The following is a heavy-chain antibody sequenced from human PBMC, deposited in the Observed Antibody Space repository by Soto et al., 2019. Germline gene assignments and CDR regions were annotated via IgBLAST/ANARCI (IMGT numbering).Heavy chain of an antibody. V-gene: IGHV3-64*01. CDR3: ARGSLYDFWSGYPVYYYYYMDV. D-gene: IGHD3-3*01. CDR1: GFTFSSYA. Sequence: GGSLRLSCAASGFTFSSYAMHWVRQAPGKGLEYVSAISSNGGSTYYANSVKGRFTISRDNSKNTLYLQMGSLRAEDMAVYYCARGSLYDFWSGYPVYYYYYMDVWGKGTTVTAP. J-gene: IGHJ6*03. CDR2: ISSNGGST.